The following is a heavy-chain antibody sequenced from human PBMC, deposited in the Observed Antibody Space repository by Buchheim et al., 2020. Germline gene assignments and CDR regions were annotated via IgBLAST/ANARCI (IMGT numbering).Heavy chain of an antibody. CDR3: TRSIVVVPAALHLYYYYGMDV. V-gene: IGHV3-73*01. CDR2: IRTKANNYAT. CDR1: GFTFGGSA. J-gene: IGHJ6*02. Sequence: EVQLVESGGGLVQPGGSLKLSCAASGFTFGGSAMHWVRQASGKGLECVGRIRTKANNYATTYAASVKGRVTISRDDSKNTAYLQMNSLKTEDTAVYYCTRSIVVVPAALHLYYYYGMDVWGQGTT. D-gene: IGHD2-2*01.